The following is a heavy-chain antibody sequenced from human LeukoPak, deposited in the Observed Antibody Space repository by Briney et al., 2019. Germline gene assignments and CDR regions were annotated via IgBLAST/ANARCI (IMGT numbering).Heavy chain of an antibody. V-gene: IGHV4-39*07. CDR2: INHSGNT. Sequence: PSETLSLTCTVSGGSTNSTSNYWGWIRQPPGKGLEWIGEINHSGNTNYNPSLKSRVTISVDTSKNQFSLKLNSVTAADTAVYYCARAPGAALDWGQGTLVTVSS. J-gene: IGHJ4*02. CDR1: GGSTNSTSNY. D-gene: IGHD2-15*01. CDR3: ARAPGAALD.